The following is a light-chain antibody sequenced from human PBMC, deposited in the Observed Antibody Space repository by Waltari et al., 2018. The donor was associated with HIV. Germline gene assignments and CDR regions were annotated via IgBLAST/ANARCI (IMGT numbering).Light chain of an antibody. Sequence: QSVLTQPPSVSAAPGQKVTISCSGSSSNIGNNLVSWYQQLPGTAPKLLIFENNKRPSGIPDRFSGSKSGTSATLGITGLQTGDDAEYYCATWDSSLSAGVFGGGTKLTVL. CDR1: SSNIGNNL. CDR3: ATWDSSLSAGV. CDR2: ENN. V-gene: IGLV1-51*02. J-gene: IGLJ2*01.